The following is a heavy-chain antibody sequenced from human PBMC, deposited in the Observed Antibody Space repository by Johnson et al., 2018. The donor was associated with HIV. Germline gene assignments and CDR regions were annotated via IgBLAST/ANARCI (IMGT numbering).Heavy chain of an antibody. CDR1: GFTFNSYW. CDR3: ARDRGYWDAFDI. Sequence: VQLVESGGGLVQPGGSLRLSCVVSGFTFNSYWMSWVRQAPGKGLEWVANINQDGRDRYYVASVQGRFTISRDNAKNSLYLQMNSLRAEDTAVYYCARDRGYWDAFDIWGQGTMVTVSS. D-gene: IGHD3-22*01. J-gene: IGHJ3*02. V-gene: IGHV3-7*01. CDR2: INQDGRDR.